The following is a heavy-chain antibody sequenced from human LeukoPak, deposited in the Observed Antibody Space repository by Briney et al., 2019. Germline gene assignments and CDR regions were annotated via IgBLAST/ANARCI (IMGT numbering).Heavy chain of an antibody. D-gene: IGHD4-17*01. CDR1: GFTFSSYW. CDR3: ARDLQMGDYPTGYYYYYMDV. Sequence: GGSLRLSCAASGFTFSSYWMHWVRQAPGKGLVWVSRINSDGSSTSYADSVKGRFTISRDNAKNTLYLQMNSLRAEDTAVYYCARDLQMGDYPTGYYYYYMDVWGKGTTVTVSS. V-gene: IGHV3-74*01. J-gene: IGHJ6*03. CDR2: INSDGSST.